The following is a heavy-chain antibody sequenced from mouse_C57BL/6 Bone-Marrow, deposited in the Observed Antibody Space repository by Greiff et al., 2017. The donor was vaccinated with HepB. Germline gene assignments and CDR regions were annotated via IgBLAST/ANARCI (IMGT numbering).Heavy chain of an antibody. CDR1: GYTFTSYW. CDR3: ARSAITRFAY. V-gene: IGHV1-69*01. CDR2: IDPSDSYT. D-gene: IGHD2-4*01. Sequence: QVQLQQPGAELVMPGASVKLSCKASGYTFTSYWMHWVKQRPGQGLGWIGEIDPSDSYTNYNQKFKGKSTLTVDKSSSTAYMQLSSLTSEDSAVYYCARSAITRFAYWGQGTLVTVSA. J-gene: IGHJ3*01.